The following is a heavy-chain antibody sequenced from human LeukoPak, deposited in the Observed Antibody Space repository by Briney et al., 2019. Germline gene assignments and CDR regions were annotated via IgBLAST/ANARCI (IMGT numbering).Heavy chain of an antibody. CDR2: IIPIFGTA. D-gene: IGHD2-2*01. CDR1: GYTFTSYD. V-gene: IGHV1-69*05. Sequence: GASVKVSCKASGYTFTSYDINWVRQATGQGLEWMGGIIPIFGTANYAQKFQGRVTITTDESTSTAYMELSSLRSEDTAVYYCGVGSTSFLDYWGQGTLVTVSS. J-gene: IGHJ4*02. CDR3: GVGSTSFLDY.